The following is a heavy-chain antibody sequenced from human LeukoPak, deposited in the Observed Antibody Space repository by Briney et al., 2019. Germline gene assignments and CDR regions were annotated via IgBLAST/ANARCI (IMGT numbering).Heavy chain of an antibody. J-gene: IGHJ4*02. CDR1: GFPFSNYA. V-gene: IGHV3-49*03. CDR2: IRNKPYGGTT. CDR3: VRDRNSQQVIRGAGY. D-gene: IGHD3-16*02. Sequence: GGSLRLSCAASGFPFSNYAMSWFRQAPGKGLEWVGVIRNKPYGGTTEYAASVNGRFIITRDDSKSIAYMQMNSLKTENTAVYYCVRDRNSQQVIRGAGYWGQGTLVTISS.